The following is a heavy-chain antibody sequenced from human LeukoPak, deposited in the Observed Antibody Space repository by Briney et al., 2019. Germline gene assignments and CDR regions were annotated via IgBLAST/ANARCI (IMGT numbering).Heavy chain of an antibody. CDR3: ARDSSGWYYFDY. CDR1: GGSISSYY. D-gene: IGHD6-19*01. Sequence: SETLSLTCTVSGGSISSYYWSWIRQPPGKGLEWIGYIYYSGSTNYNPSLESRVTISVDTSKNQFSLKLSSVTAADTAVYYCARDSSGWYYFDYWGQGTLVTVSS. J-gene: IGHJ4*02. CDR2: IYYSGST. V-gene: IGHV4-59*01.